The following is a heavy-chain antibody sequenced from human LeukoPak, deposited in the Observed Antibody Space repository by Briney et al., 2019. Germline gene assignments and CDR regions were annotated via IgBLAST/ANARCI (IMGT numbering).Heavy chain of an antibody. CDR3: ARGRFSSSWYWGPYYLDY. D-gene: IGHD6-13*01. CDR1: GGSFSGYY. Sequence: SETLSLTCAVYGGSFSGYYWSWIRQPPGKGLEWIGEINHSGSTNYNPSLKSRVTISVDTSKNQFSLKLSSVTAADTAVYYCARGRFSSSWYWGPYYLDYWGQGTLVTVSS. J-gene: IGHJ4*02. CDR2: INHSGST. V-gene: IGHV4-34*01.